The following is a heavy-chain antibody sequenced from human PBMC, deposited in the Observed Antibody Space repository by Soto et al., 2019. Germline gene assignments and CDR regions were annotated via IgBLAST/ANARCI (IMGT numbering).Heavy chain of an antibody. CDR2: INHSGST. J-gene: IGHJ4*02. CDR3: ARQCLYCGGDCRYIDY. Sequence: QVQLQQWGAGLLKPSETLSLTCAVYGGSFSGYYWSWIRQPPGKGLEWIGEINHSGSTNYNPSLKSRVTISVDTSKNQFSLKLSSVTAADTAVYYCARQCLYCGGDCRYIDYWGQGTLVTVSS. V-gene: IGHV4-34*01. CDR1: GGSFSGYY. D-gene: IGHD2-21*01.